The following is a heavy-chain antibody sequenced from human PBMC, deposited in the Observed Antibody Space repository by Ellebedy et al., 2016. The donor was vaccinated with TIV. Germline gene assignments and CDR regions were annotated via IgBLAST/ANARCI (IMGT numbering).Heavy chain of an antibody. CDR2: VYDSGSP. Sequence: MPSETLSLTCSVSGCSVRSTRYYWAWIRQPPGKGLEYIWSVYDSGSPYYNPSFKSRVTLSADTSKNQFSLNLRTVTAADTAVYYCARTDPWQPIDDWGQGILVSVSS. CDR3: ARTDPWQPIDD. V-gene: IGHV4-39*01. CDR1: GCSVRSTRYY. J-gene: IGHJ4*02. D-gene: IGHD2-21*02.